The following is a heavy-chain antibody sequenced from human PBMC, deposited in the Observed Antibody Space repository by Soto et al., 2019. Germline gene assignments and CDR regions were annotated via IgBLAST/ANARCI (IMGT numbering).Heavy chain of an antibody. CDR3: AISVTIFGTADY. Sequence: ASVKVSCKASGYTFTSYAMHWVRQAPGQRLEWMGWINAGNGNTKYSQKFQGRVTITRDTSASTAYMELSSLRSEDTAVYYCAISVTIFGTADYWGQGTLVTVSS. CDR2: INAGNGNT. CDR1: GYTFTSYA. J-gene: IGHJ4*02. V-gene: IGHV1-3*01. D-gene: IGHD3-3*01.